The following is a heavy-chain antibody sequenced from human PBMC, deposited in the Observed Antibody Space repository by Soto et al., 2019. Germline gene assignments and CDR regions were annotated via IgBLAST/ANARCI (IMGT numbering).Heavy chain of an antibody. J-gene: IGHJ3*02. Sequence: SVKVSFKASGGTFSSYAISWVRQAPGQGLEWMGGIIPIFGTANYAQKFQGRVTITADESTSTAYMELSSLRSEDTAVYDCAREIRSTNAFDILGQETMVTVSS. CDR2: IIPIFGTA. CDR1: GGTFSSYA. D-gene: IGHD1-26*01. V-gene: IGHV1-69*13. CDR3: AREIRSTNAFDI.